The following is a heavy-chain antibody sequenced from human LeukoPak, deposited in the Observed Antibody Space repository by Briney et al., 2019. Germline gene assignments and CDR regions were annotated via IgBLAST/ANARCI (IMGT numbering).Heavy chain of an antibody. CDR3: AKDNYDSSGYYSATFDY. V-gene: IGHV3-23*01. J-gene: IGHJ4*02. CDR2: ISGSGGST. CDR1: GFTFSIYA. Sequence: GGSLRLSCAASGFTFSIYAMSWVRQAPGKGLEWVSAISGSGGSTYYADSVKGRFTISRDNSKNTLYLQMNSLRAEDTAVYYCAKDNYDSSGYYSATFDYWGQGTLVTVSS. D-gene: IGHD3-22*01.